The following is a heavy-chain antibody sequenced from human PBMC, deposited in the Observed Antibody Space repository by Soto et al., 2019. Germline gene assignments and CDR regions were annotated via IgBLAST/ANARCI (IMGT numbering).Heavy chain of an antibody. CDR2: ISNSGST. D-gene: IGHD5-18*01. Sequence: SETLSLTCTVSGGSVTSDEDYWTWIRQSPGKGLEWIGYISNSGSTGYNPSLKTRLSMSVDRSKNQFTLRLTSVTAAGTAVYFCATESGSTYGYFDHWGQGTQVTVSS. J-gene: IGHJ4*02. CDR3: ATESGSTYGYFDH. V-gene: IGHV4-30-4*01. CDR1: GGSVTSDEDY.